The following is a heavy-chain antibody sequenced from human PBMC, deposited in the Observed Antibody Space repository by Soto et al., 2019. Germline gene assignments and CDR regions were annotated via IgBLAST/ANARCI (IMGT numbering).Heavy chain of an antibody. CDR3: ARDYDSSGDY. D-gene: IGHD3-22*01. V-gene: IGHV4-39*01. CDR1: GGSISTSSYY. Sequence: QLQLQESGPGLVKPSETLSLTCTVSGGSISTSSYYWGWIRQPPGKGLEWIGSIYYSGSTYYNPSLKSRVTISVDTSKNQFSLRLSSVTAADTAVYYCARDYDSSGDYWGQGTLVTVSS. CDR2: IYYSGST. J-gene: IGHJ4*02.